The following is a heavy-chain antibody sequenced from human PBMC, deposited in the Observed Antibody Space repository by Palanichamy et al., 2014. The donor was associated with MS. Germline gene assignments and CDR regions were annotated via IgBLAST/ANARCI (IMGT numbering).Heavy chain of an antibody. D-gene: IGHD6-25*01. CDR1: GFTFSSYS. V-gene: IGHV3-21*01. J-gene: IGHJ4*02. CDR2: ISSSSSYI. Sequence: VEVWGRAWSSLGGPVRLSCAASGFTFSSYSMNWVRQAPGKGLEWVSSISSSSSYIYYADSVKGRFTISRDNAKNSLYLQMNSLRAEDTAVYYCARDSSAYYFDYWGQGTLVTVSS. CDR3: ARDSSAYYFDY.